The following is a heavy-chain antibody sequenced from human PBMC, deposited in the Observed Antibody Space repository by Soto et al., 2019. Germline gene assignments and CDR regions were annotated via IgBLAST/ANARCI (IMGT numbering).Heavy chain of an antibody. CDR1: GYTFTNYA. D-gene: IGHD6-13*01. V-gene: IGHV1-18*01. J-gene: IGHJ4*02. Sequence: QVQLVQSGAEVKKPGASVKVSCKASGYTFTNYAFSWVRQAPGQGLEWMGWISAYNGNTNYPQKLQGRVTMTTDTTTSTAYMALRSLRSDYTAVYYCARDLAAAGPFDCWGQGTLVTVSS. CDR2: ISAYNGNT. CDR3: ARDLAAAGPFDC.